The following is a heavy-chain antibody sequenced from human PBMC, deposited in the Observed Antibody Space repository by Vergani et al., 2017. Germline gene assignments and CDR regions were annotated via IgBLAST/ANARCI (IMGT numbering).Heavy chain of an antibody. V-gene: IGHV2-26*01. D-gene: IGHD3-22*01. CDR2: IFSNDKK. CDR3: VRYYDSSGYPQAFDY. Sequence: QVTLKESGPVLVKPTETLTLTCTVSGFSLSNARMGVSWIRQPPGKALEWLAHIFSNDKKSYSTSLKSRLTISKDTSKSQVVLTMTNMDPVDTATYYCVRYYDSSGYPQAFDYWGQGTLVTVSS. J-gene: IGHJ4*02. CDR1: GFSLSNARMG.